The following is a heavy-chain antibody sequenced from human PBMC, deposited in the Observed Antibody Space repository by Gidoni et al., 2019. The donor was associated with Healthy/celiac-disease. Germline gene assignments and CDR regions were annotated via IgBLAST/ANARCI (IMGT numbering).Heavy chain of an antibody. Sequence: QVQLQESGPGLVKPSETLSLTCTVSGGSISSYYWRWIRQPPGKGLEWIGYIYYSGSTNYNPSLKSRVTISVDTSKNQFSLKLSSVTAADTAVYYCARGEPGIAVAGTDLYFDYWGQGTLVTVSS. CDR3: ARGEPGIAVAGTDLYFDY. CDR2: IYYSGST. D-gene: IGHD6-19*01. J-gene: IGHJ4*02. CDR1: GGSISSYY. V-gene: IGHV4-59*01.